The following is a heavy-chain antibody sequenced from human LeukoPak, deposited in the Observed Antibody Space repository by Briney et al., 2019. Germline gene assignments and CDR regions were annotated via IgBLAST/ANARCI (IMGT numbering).Heavy chain of an antibody. V-gene: IGHV4-30-4*01. Sequence: PQTLSLTCTVSGASIRSGDYYWSWIRQPPGKGLEWIGYIYDSGSTYYNPSLKSRITISVDTSENRFSLKLSSVTATGTAVYYCARDCSGGSCYGAFDIWGQGTMVTVSS. D-gene: IGHD2-15*01. J-gene: IGHJ3*02. CDR3: ARDCSGGSCYGAFDI. CDR1: GASIRSGDYY. CDR2: IYDSGST.